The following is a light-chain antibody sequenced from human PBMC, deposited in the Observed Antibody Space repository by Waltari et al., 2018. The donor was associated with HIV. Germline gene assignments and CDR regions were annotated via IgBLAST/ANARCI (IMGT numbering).Light chain of an antibody. CDR2: RNN. V-gene: IGLV1-47*01. Sequence: QSVLTQPPSASGPPGQRVTISCSGARSAIGSNYVYWYQQLPGTAPKLLIYRNNQRPSGVPDRFSASKSGTSASLAISGLRSEDEADYYCAAWDVSLRGAYVFGAGTKVAVL. J-gene: IGLJ1*01. CDR3: AAWDVSLRGAYV. CDR1: RSAIGSNY.